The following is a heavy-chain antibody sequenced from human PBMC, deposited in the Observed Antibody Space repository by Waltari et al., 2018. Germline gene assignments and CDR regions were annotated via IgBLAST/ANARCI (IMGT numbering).Heavy chain of an antibody. V-gene: IGHV3-23*01. CDR3: AKGRYYYDSSGYSDFDY. CDR1: GFTFSSYA. Sequence: EVQLLESGGGLVQPGGSLRLSCAASGFTFSSYAMSWGRQAPGKGLEWVSAISGSGGSTYYADSVKGRFTISRDNSKNTLYLQMNSLRAEDTAVYYCAKGRYYYDSSGYSDFDYWGQGTLVTVSS. CDR2: ISGSGGST. J-gene: IGHJ4*02. D-gene: IGHD3-22*01.